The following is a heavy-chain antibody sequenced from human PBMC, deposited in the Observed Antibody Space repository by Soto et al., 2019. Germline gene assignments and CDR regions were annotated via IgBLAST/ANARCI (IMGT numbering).Heavy chain of an antibody. CDR2: IHSSGST. Sequence: SETLSLTCTVSRGSISGYYWSWIRQPPGKGLEWIGYIHSSGSTNYSPPLKSRVTMSVDTSKNQFSLKLSSVTAADTSAYYCARREIVSTFGGYDYWGQGTLVTVSS. D-gene: IGHD3-16*01. J-gene: IGHJ4*02. V-gene: IGHV4-59*08. CDR3: ARREIVSTFGGYDY. CDR1: RGSISGYY.